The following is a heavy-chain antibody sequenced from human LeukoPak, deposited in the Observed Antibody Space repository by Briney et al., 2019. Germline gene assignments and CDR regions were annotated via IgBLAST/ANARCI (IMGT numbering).Heavy chain of an antibody. D-gene: IGHD2-2*01. CDR3: ARHRGYCSSTSCRGNFFDY. CDR2: IYPGDSDT. J-gene: IGHJ4*02. Sequence: GESLKISCKGSGYSFTSYWIGWVRQMPGEGPEWMGIIYPGDSDTRYSPSFQGQVTISADKSISTAYPQWSSLEASDTATYYCARHRGYCSSTSCRGNFFDYWGQGTVDSVSS. CDR1: GYSFTSYW. V-gene: IGHV5-51*01.